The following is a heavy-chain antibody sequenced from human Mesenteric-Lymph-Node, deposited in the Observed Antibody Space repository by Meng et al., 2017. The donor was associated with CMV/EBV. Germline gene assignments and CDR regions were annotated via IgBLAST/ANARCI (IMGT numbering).Heavy chain of an antibody. CDR3: ARGGGYFDS. CDR1: GYTFTGYY. D-gene: IGHD3-16*01. Sequence: VSCKTSGYTFTGYYMHWVRQAPGRRLEWMGWINPYSGDTNYAQKFQGRVTMTRDTSINTAYMELTRLRSDDTAVYYCARGGGYFDSWGQGTLVTVSS. V-gene: IGHV1-2*02. CDR2: INPYSGDT. J-gene: IGHJ4*02.